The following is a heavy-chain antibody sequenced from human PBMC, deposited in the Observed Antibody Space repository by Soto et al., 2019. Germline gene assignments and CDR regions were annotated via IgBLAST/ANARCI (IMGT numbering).Heavy chain of an antibody. V-gene: IGHV4-30-2*05. Sequence: SETLSLTCAVSGGSISSGGYSWSWIRQPPGKGLEWIGFISYSGTTSYSPSLKSRVAISLDTSKNQFSLSLSSVTAADTAVYYCARGRGYSYGLDPWGQGTRVTVSS. J-gene: IGHJ5*02. CDR2: ISYSGTT. CDR3: ARGRGYSYGLDP. D-gene: IGHD5-18*01. CDR1: GGSISSGGYS.